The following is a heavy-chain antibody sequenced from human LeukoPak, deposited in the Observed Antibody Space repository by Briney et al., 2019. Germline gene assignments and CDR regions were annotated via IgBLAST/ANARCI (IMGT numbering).Heavy chain of an antibody. CDR3: AKETPNTGWFDP. D-gene: IGHD1-14*01. J-gene: IGHJ5*02. CDR2: INPSGDGT. CDR1: GHTFTTYY. V-gene: IGHV1-46*01. Sequence: GASVKVSCKASGHTFTTYYVHLVRQAPGQGLEGMGVINPSGDGTNSPQRFQGRVTLTRDTSTSTVYMELSSLRSEDTAIYYCAKETPNTGWFDPWGQGTLVTVSS.